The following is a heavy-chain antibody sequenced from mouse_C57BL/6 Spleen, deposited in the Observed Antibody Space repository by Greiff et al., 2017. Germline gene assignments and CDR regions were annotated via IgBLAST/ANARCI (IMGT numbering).Heavy chain of an antibody. CDR3: ARGYYGSRGYFDY. J-gene: IGHJ2*01. CDR2: INPGSGGT. Sequence: QVQLQQPGAELVRPGTSVKVSCKASGYAFTNYLIEWVKQRPGQGLEWIGVINPGSGGTNYNEKFKGKATLTADKSSSTAYMQLSSLTSEDSAVYFCARGYYGSRGYFDYWGQGTTLTVSS. CDR1: GYAFTNYL. D-gene: IGHD1-1*01. V-gene: IGHV1-54*01.